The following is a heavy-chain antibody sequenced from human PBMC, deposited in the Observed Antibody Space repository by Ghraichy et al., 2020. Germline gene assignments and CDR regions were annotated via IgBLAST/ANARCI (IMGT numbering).Heavy chain of an antibody. Sequence: GGSLRLSCAASGLTLSRYGMHWVRQAPGKGLEWVAYISNDGSKTNHADSVKGRFTISRDNTKNTLYLQMNRLGDEDTAVYYCARWDGGRSFDYWGQGTLVTVSS. CDR2: ISNDGSKT. J-gene: IGHJ4*02. CDR1: GLTLSRYG. D-gene: IGHD3-16*01. V-gene: IGHV3-30*03. CDR3: ARWDGGRSFDY.